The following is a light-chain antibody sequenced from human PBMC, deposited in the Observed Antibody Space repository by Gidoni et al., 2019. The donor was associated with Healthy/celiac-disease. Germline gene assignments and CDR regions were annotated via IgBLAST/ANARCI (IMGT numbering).Light chain of an antibody. J-gene: IGLJ7*01. V-gene: IGLV1-40*01. CDR1: SSNIGANYD. Sequence: QSVLTQPPSVSGAPGQSVTISCTGRSSNIGANYDVHWYQQLPGTAPNRLIYGNSDRPSGVPDRFSGSKSGTAASLAITGLQAEDEADYYCQSYDSSLSGYVFGGGTQLTVL. CDR2: GNS. CDR3: QSYDSSLSGYV.